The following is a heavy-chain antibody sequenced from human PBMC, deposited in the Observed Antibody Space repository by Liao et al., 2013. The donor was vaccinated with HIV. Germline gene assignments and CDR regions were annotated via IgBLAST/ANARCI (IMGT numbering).Heavy chain of an antibody. CDR3: AREVFPGGSSPLGDY. Sequence: QVQLQQWGAGLLQPSESLSLTCAVYGGSFSGYYWTWIRQAPGKGLEWIGEINHKGNANYITSLKSRITLSVDTSKKHFSLRLTSVTAADTAVYYCAREVFPGGSSPLGDYGSQGTLVTVAS. V-gene: IGHV4-34*02. CDR1: GGSFSGYY. CDR2: INHKGNA. D-gene: IGHD6-13*01. J-gene: IGHJ4*02.